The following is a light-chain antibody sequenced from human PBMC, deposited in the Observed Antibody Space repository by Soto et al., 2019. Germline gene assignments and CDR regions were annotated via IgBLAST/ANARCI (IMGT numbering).Light chain of an antibody. CDR2: EVS. J-gene: IGLJ1*01. CDR1: SSDVGSYNR. Sequence: QCVLTQPPSVTGFHGHSLTISCTGNSSDVGSYNRVSWYQQPPGTAPKLMIYEVSNRPSGVPDRFSGSKSGNTASLTISGLQAEDEADYYCSSYTSSSTYVFGTGTKVTVL. CDR3: SSYTSSSTYV. V-gene: IGLV2-18*02.